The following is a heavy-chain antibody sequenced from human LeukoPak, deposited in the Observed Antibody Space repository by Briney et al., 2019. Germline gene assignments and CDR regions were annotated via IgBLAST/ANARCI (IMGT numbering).Heavy chain of an antibody. CDR3: ARDLPIAVAGT. D-gene: IGHD6-19*01. Sequence: ASVTVSFKASGYTFTNYAMHWVRQAPGQRREGMGWINAGNGNTKYSQKFQGRVTITRDTSASTAYMELSSLRSEDTAVYYCARDLPIAVAGTWGEGTLVTVSS. CDR2: INAGNGNT. CDR1: GYTFTNYA. V-gene: IGHV1-3*01. J-gene: IGHJ5*02.